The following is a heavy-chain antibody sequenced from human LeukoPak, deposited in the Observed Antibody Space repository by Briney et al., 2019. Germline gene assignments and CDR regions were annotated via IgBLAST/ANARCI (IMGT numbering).Heavy chain of an antibody. CDR1: GGSFSGYY. V-gene: IGHV4-34*01. CDR2: INHSGST. CDR3: ARGRSYYDSSGYYY. Sequence: SETLSLTCAVYGGSFSGYYWSWIRQPPGKGLEGIGEINHSGSTNYNPSLKSRVTISVDTSKNQFSLKLSSVTAADTAVYYCARGRSYYDSSGYYYWGQGTLVTVSS. D-gene: IGHD3-22*01. J-gene: IGHJ4*02.